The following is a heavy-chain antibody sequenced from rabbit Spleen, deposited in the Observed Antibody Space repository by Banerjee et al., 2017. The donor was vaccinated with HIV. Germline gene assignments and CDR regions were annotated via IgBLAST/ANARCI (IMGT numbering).Heavy chain of an antibody. CDR2: ISTNRGRT. CDR3: TRDDGSGHYIDGYFNL. CDR1: GFSLSNNYC. V-gene: IGHV1S40*01. D-gene: IGHD1-1*01. Sequence: QSLEESGGDLVKPEGSLTLTCTASGFSLSNNYCMCWVRQAPGKGLEWIGCISTNRGRTYYASWAKGRFTISKTSSTVTLQLNSLTAADTATYFCTRDDGSGHYIDGYFNLWGPGTLVTVS. J-gene: IGHJ4*01.